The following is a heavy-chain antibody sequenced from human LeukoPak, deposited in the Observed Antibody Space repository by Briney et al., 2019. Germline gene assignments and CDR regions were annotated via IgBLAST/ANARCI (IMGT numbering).Heavy chain of an antibody. CDR3: ARLVRGVIIVGYFDY. Sequence: SETLSLTCTVSGGSISSSSYYWGWIHQPPGKGLEWIGSIYYSGSTYYNPSLKSRVTISVDTSKNQFSLKLSSVTAADTAVYYCARLVRGVIIVGYFDYWGQGTLVTVSS. CDR1: GGSISSSSYY. J-gene: IGHJ4*02. D-gene: IGHD3-10*02. CDR2: IYYSGST. V-gene: IGHV4-39*01.